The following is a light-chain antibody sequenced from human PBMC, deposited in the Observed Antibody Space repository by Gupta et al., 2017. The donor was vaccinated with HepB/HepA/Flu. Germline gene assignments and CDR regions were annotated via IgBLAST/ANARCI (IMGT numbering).Light chain of an antibody. V-gene: IGKV1-12*02. J-gene: IGKJ1*01. Sequence: DTQMTQSPSSVSAPVGDRATITCRASQGISSWLAWYQQKPGKAPKLLIYAASRLQSGVPSRFSGSGSGTDFPLTISCRQPEDFATYCCQHANNFPSTFGQGTKVEIK. CDR3: QHANNFPST. CDR1: QGISSW. CDR2: AAS.